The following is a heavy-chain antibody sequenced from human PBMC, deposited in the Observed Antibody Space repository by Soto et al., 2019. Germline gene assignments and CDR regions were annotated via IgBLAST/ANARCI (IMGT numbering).Heavy chain of an antibody. CDR2: MNPNSGNT. CDR3: ARVRYDILTDNNCFDP. J-gene: IGHJ5*02. CDR1: GYTFTSYD. V-gene: IGHV1-8*01. D-gene: IGHD3-9*01. Sequence: QVQLVQSGAEMKKPGASVKVSCKASGYTFTSYDINWVRQATGQGLEWMGWMNPNSGNTGYAQKFQGRVTMTRNTSISTAYMELSSLRSEDTAVYYCARVRYDILTDNNCFDPWGQGTLVTVSS.